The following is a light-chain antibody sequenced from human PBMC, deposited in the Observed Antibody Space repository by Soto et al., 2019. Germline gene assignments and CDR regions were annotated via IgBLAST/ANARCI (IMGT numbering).Light chain of an antibody. CDR3: QQSYSPPPIT. V-gene: IGKV1-39*01. Sequence: DIQMTQSPSSLSASVGDRVTITCRASETISNFLNWYQKKPGKAPQLLIYGASTLQRGVTSRFSGSGAGTDFTLTIGSLQPEDSATYYCQQSYSPPPITFGQGTRLEIK. CDR1: ETISNF. J-gene: IGKJ5*01. CDR2: GAS.